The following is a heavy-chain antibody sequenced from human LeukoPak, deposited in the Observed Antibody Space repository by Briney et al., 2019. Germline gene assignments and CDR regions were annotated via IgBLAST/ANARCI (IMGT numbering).Heavy chain of an antibody. J-gene: IGHJ4*02. Sequence: SETLSLTCTVSSGSINSYYWGWVRQPAGRGLEWIGRIYTTGKTDYNPSLKSRLTMSVDTSKRQFSLNMRSVTAADTAIYYCARHGYTASHYFLDFWSQGTLVTVSS. CDR3: ARHGYTASHYFLDF. CDR2: IYTTGKT. D-gene: IGHD3-16*01. V-gene: IGHV4-4*07. CDR1: SGSINSYY.